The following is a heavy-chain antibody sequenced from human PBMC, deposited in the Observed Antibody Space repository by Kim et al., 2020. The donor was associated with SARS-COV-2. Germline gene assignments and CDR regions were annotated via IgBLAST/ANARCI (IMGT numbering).Heavy chain of an antibody. J-gene: IGHJ4*02. CDR1: GGSISSHF. CDR2: ISYSGSS. D-gene: IGHD3-10*01. CDR3: AREAIWSHFDS. V-gene: IGHV4-59*11. Sequence: SDTLSLTCTVSGGSISSHFWSWIRQPPGKGLEWIGYISYSGSSSYNPSLKSRVTISVDTSKNQFSLKLSSVTAAVTAVYFCAREAIWSHFDSWGQGTLVTVSS.